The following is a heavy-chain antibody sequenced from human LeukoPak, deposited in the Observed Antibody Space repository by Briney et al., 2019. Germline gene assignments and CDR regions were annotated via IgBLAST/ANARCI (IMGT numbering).Heavy chain of an antibody. CDR3: ARSEGGESGVRGYYYYYMDV. CDR2: IYYSGST. D-gene: IGHD2-21*01. CDR1: GGSISSSSYY. J-gene: IGHJ6*03. Sequence: SETLSLTCTVSGGSISSSSYYWGWIRQPPGKGLEWIGSIYYSGSTYYNPSLKSRATISVDTSKNQFSLKLSSVTAADTAVYYCARSEGGESGVRGYYYYYMDVWGKGTTVTVSS. V-gene: IGHV4-39*07.